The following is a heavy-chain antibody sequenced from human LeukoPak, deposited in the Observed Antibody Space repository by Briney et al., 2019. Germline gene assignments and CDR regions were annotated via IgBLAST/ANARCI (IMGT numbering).Heavy chain of an antibody. CDR3: ARDPAAGTALDY. D-gene: IGHD6-13*01. CDR2: ISSSSSYI. J-gene: IGHJ4*02. CDR1: GFTFSTYG. Sequence: GSLRLSCAASGFTFSTYGMNWVRQAPGKGLEWVSSISSSSSYIYYADSVKGRFTISRDNAKNSLYLQMNSLRAEDTAVYYCARDPAAGTALDYWGQGTLVTVSS. V-gene: IGHV3-21*01.